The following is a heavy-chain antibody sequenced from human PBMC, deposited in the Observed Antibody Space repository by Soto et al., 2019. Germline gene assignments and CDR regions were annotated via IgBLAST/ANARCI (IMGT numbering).Heavy chain of an antibody. V-gene: IGHV1-18*01. J-gene: IGHJ3*02. CDR2: ISPYNGNT. Sequence: QVQLVQSGAEVKEPGASVKASCKASGYTFVSYGISWVRQAPGQGLEWMGWISPYNGNTNYARKFQGRVTMTTDTSTSTVYMELRSLRSDDTAVYYCSRDAQKWLVAAFDIWGQGTMVTVSS. CDR1: GYTFVSYG. D-gene: IGHD6-19*01. CDR3: SRDAQKWLVAAFDI.